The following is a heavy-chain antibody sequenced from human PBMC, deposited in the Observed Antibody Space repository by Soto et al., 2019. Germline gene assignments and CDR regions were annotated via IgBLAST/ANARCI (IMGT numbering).Heavy chain of an antibody. CDR3: ASAREGSYDSSGPNNWFDL. V-gene: IGHV4-39*01. CDR2: IYYSGST. D-gene: IGHD3-22*01. J-gene: IGHJ5*02. Sequence: SETLSLTCTVSGGSISSSSYYWGWIRQPPGKGLEWIGSIYYSGSTYYKPSLKSRVTISVDTSKNQFSLKLSSVTAADTAVYYCASAREGSYDSSGPNNWFDLCGQGTLVTVSS. CDR1: GGSISSSSYY.